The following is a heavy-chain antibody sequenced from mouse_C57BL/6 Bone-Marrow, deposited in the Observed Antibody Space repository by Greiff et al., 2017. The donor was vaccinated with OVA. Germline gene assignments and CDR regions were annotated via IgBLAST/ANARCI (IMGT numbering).Heavy chain of an antibody. V-gene: IGHV1-5*01. D-gene: IGHD1-1*01. CDR3: TPYYYGSSPFDY. J-gene: IGHJ2*01. Sequence: VQLQQSGTVLARPGASVKMSCKTSGYTFTSYWMHWVKQRPGQGLEWIGAIYPGNSDTSYNQKFKGKAKLTAVTSASTAYMELSSLTNEDSAVYYCTPYYYGSSPFDYWGQGTTLTVSS. CDR1: GYTFTSYW. CDR2: IYPGNSDT.